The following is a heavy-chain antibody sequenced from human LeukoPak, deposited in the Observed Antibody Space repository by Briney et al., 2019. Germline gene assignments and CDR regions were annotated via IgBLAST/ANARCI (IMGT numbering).Heavy chain of an antibody. Sequence: ASVTVSCKVSGYTLTELSMHWVRQAPGKGLEWMGGFDPEDGETIYAQKFQGRVTMTEDTSTDTAYMELSSLRSEDTAVYYCATDNPGPYYYDSSGYLHWGQGTLVTVSS. CDR3: ATDNPGPYYYDSSGYLH. V-gene: IGHV1-24*01. CDR1: GYTLTELS. D-gene: IGHD3-22*01. J-gene: IGHJ4*02. CDR2: FDPEDGET.